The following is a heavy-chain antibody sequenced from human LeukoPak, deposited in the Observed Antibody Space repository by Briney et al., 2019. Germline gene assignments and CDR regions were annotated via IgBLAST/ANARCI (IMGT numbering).Heavy chain of an antibody. Sequence: GSSVKVSCKASGGTFSSYAISWVRQAPGQGLEWMGGIIPIFGTANYAQKFQGRVTITADKSTSTAYMELSSLRSEDTAVYYCARDLLRALSGYIPAYAFDIWGQGTMVTVSS. V-gene: IGHV1-69*06. J-gene: IGHJ3*02. CDR1: GGTFSSYA. D-gene: IGHD3-22*01. CDR3: ARDLLRALSGYIPAYAFDI. CDR2: IIPIFGTA.